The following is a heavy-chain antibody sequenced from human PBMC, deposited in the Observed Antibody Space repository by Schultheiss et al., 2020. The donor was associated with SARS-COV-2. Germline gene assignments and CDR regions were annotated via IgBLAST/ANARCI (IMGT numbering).Heavy chain of an antibody. CDR1: GGSISSSSYY. CDR2: IYYSGST. D-gene: IGHD3-3*01. J-gene: IGHJ4*02. Sequence: SETLSLTCTVSGGSISSSSYYWGWIRQPPGKGLEWIGYIYYSGSTNYNPSLKSRVTISVDTSKNQFSLKLSSVTAADTAVYYCARTRYYDFWVDYWGQGTLVTVSS. CDR3: ARTRYYDFWVDY. V-gene: IGHV4-61*05.